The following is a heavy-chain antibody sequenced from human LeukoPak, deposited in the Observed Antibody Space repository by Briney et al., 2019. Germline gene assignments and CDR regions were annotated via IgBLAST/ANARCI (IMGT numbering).Heavy chain of an antibody. V-gene: IGHV4-34*01. CDR2: INHSGST. Sequence: SETLSLTCAVYGGPFSGYYWSWIRQPPGKGLEWIGEINHSGSTNYNPSLKSRVTISVDTSKNQFSLKLSSVTAADTAVYYCARGVGSSGYYEGFDYWGQGTLVTVSS. CDR1: GGPFSGYY. CDR3: ARGVGSSGYYEGFDY. D-gene: IGHD3-22*01. J-gene: IGHJ4*02.